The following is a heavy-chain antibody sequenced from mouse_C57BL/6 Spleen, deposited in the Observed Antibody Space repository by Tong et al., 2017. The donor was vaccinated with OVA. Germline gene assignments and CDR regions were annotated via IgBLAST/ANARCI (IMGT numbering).Heavy chain of an antibody. V-gene: IGHV5-6*01. Sequence: EVQLQESGGDLVKPGGSLKLSCAASGFTFSSYGMSWVRQTPDKRLEWVATISSGGSYTYYPDSVKGRFTISRDNAKNTLFLQMTSLRSEDTAMYYCARRAEYFDYWGQGTTLTVSS. J-gene: IGHJ2*01. CDR2: ISSGGSYT. CDR3: ARRAEYFDY. D-gene: IGHD3-3*01. CDR1: GFTFSSYG.